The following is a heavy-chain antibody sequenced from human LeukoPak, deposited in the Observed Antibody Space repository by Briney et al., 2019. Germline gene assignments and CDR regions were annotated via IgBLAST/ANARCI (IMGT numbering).Heavy chain of an antibody. CDR3: ARSITYYDILTGYYNLPYFDY. CDR1: GLTFSNYG. V-gene: IGHV3-23*01. Sequence: GGSLRLSCAASGLTFSNYGMSWVRQAPGKGLEWVSAISGSGGSTYYADSVKGRFTISRDNAKNSLYLQMNSLRAEDTAVYYCARSITYYDILTGYYNLPYFDYWGQGTLVTVSS. CDR2: ISGSGGST. J-gene: IGHJ4*02. D-gene: IGHD3-9*01.